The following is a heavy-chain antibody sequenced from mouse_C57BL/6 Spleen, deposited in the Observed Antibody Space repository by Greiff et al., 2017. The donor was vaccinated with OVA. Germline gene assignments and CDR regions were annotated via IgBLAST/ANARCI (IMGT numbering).Heavy chain of an antibody. D-gene: IGHD2-2*01. V-gene: IGHV5-16*01. CDR1: GFTFSDYY. J-gene: IGHJ1*03. CDR3: AREGGYDGGYFDV. CDR2: INYDGSST. Sequence: EVKLMESEGGLVQPGSSMKLSCTASGFTFSDYYMAWVRQVPEKGLEWVANINYDGSSTYYLDSLKSRFIISRDNAKNILYLQMSSLKSEDTATYYCAREGGYDGGYFDVWGTGTTVTVSS.